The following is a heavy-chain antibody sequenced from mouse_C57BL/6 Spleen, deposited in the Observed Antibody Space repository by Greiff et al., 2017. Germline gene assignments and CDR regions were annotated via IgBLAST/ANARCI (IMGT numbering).Heavy chain of an antibody. J-gene: IGHJ1*03. CDR3: ARSIYYYGSSYYWYFDV. CDR1: GYTFTSYW. CDR2: INPSNGGT. Sequence: QVHVKQPGTELVKPGASVKLSCKASGYTFTSYWMHWVKQRPGQGLEWIGNINPSNGGTNYNEKFKSKATLTVDKSSSTAYMQLSSLTSEDSAVYYCARSIYYYGSSYYWYFDVWGTGTTVTVSS. V-gene: IGHV1-53*01. D-gene: IGHD1-1*01.